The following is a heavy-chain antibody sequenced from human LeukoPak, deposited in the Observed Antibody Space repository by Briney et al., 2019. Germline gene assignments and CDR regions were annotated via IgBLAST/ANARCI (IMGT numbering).Heavy chain of an antibody. J-gene: IGHJ4*02. CDR2: INPNSGGT. V-gene: IGHV1-2*06. CDR3: ARGTRGVVTARAYFDY. CDR1: GYTFTGYY. Sequence: ASVKVSCKASGYTFTGYYMHWVRQAPGQGLEWMGRINPNSGGTNYAQKFQGRVTMTRDTSISTAYMELSRLRSDDTAVYYCARGTRGVVTARAYFDYWVQGTLVTVSS. D-gene: IGHD2-21*02.